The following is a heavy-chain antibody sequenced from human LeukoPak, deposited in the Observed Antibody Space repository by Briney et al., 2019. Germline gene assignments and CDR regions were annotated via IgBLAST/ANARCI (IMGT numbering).Heavy chain of an antibody. CDR2: ISSSGSTI. D-gene: IGHD2-15*01. Sequence: GGSLRLSCAASGFTFSSYEMNWVRQAPGKGLEWVSYISSSGSTIYYADFVKGRFTISRDNAKNSLYLQMNSLRAEDTAVYYCASLSDCSGGSCYDYWGQGTLVTVSS. CDR3: ASLSDCSGGSCYDY. J-gene: IGHJ4*02. V-gene: IGHV3-48*03. CDR1: GFTFSSYE.